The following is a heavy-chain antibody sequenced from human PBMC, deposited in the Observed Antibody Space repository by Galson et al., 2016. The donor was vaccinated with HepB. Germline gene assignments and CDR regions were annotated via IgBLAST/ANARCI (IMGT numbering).Heavy chain of an antibody. Sequence: SVKVSCKASGYTFSDYYIHWVRQAPGQGLEWMGWINPKSGDTNYARKFKGWVTMTRDTSINTAYMELNRLRSDDTAVYYCAREGGYKYIGDGMDGWGQGTTVTVSS. CDR2: INPKSGDT. CDR1: GYTFSDYY. J-gene: IGHJ6*02. V-gene: IGHV1-2*04. D-gene: IGHD5-18*01. CDR3: AREGGYKYIGDGMDG.